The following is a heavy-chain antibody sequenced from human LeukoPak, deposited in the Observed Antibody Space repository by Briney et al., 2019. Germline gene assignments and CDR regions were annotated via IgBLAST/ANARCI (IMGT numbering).Heavy chain of an antibody. Sequence: GGSLRLSCAASGFTFSSYAMHWVRQAPGKGLEWVAVISYDGSNKYYADSVKGRFTISRDNAKNSLYLQMNSLRAEDTAVYYCASDSGSLFDYWGQGTLVTVSS. J-gene: IGHJ4*02. CDR2: ISYDGSNK. CDR3: ASDSGSLFDY. V-gene: IGHV3-30-3*01. D-gene: IGHD6-19*01. CDR1: GFTFSSYA.